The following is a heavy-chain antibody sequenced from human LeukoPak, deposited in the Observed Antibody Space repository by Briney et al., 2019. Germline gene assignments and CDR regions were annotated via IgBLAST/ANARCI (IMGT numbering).Heavy chain of an antibody. CDR3: AREGDGYNYVDY. Sequence: SETLSLTCTVSGGSISSYYWSWIRQPPGKGLEWIGYIYYSGSTNYNPSLKSRVTISVDTSKNQFSLKLSSVTAADTAVYYCAREGDGYNYVDYWGQGTLVTVSS. D-gene: IGHD5-24*01. J-gene: IGHJ4*02. CDR2: IYYSGST. V-gene: IGHV4-59*01. CDR1: GGSISSYY.